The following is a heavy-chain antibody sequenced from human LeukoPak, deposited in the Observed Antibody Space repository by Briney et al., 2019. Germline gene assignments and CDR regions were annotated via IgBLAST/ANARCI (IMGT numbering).Heavy chain of an antibody. D-gene: IGHD3-3*01. CDR3: AKKSPIFGVVIPLFDY. J-gene: IGHJ4*02. V-gene: IGHV3-23*01. CDR1: GFNFSSFV. CDR2: ISASGRGT. Sequence: GGPLGLSCAGSGFNFSSFVMTWVRQAPGKGLEWVSSISASGRGTYYADSVKGRFTISRDNSKNTLYLQVNSLRAEDTAVYHCAKKSPIFGVVIPLFDYWGQGTLVSVSS.